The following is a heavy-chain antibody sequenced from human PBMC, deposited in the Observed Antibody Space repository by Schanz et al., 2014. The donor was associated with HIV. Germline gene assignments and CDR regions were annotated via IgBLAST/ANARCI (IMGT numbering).Heavy chain of an antibody. J-gene: IGHJ6*02. CDR2: IWFDGSNK. CDR1: GFTFSSYG. V-gene: IGHV3-33*01. D-gene: IGHD6-6*01. CDR3: ASTEFPYSSSSDYYYGMDV. Sequence: VQLLESGGGLVQPGGSLRLSCAASGFTFSSYGMHWVRQVPGKGLEWVAVIWFDGSNKYYADSVKGRFTISRDNSKKTLYLQMNSLRAGDTAVYYCASTEFPYSSSSDYYYGMDVWGQGTTVTVSS.